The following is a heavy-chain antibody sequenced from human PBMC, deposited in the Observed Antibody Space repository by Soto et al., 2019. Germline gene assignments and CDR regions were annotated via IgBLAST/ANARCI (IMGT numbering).Heavy chain of an antibody. V-gene: IGHV5-51*01. J-gene: IGHJ6*03. CDR1: GYSFTSYW. CDR2: IYPGDSDT. Sequence: PGESLKISCKGSGYSFTSYWIGWVRQMPGKGLEWMGIIYPGDSDTRYSPSFQGQVTISADKSISTAYLQWSSLKASDTAMYYCARRGVSSGWYWNYYYMDVWGKGTTVTVSS. D-gene: IGHD6-19*01. CDR3: ARRGVSSGWYWNYYYMDV.